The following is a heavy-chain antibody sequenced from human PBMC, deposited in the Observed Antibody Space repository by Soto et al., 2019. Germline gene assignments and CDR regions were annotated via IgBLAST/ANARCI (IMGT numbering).Heavy chain of an antibody. Sequence: QITLKESGPTLVKPTQTLTLTCTVSGFSLSSSRVGVGWIRQPPGKALEWLALIYWDDDTRYSASLKSRLTITQDDYNNQVVLTMTNMAPVETATYFCVRRMQPMVRVKPSHTLDVWGLGTTVTVSS. J-gene: IGHJ6*02. D-gene: IGHD3-10*01. CDR3: VRRMQPMVRVKPSHTLDV. V-gene: IGHV2-5*02. CDR1: GFSLSSSRVG. CDR2: IYWDDDT.